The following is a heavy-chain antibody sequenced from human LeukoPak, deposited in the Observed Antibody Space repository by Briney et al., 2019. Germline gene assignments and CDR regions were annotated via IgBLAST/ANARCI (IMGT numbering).Heavy chain of an antibody. CDR1: GGTFSSYA. CDR3: ARSTGGYSSSWYDY. V-gene: IGHV1-69*13. J-gene: IGHJ4*02. CDR2: TIPIFGTA. Sequence: GASVKVSCKASGGTFSSYAISWVRQAPGQGLEWMGGTIPIFGTANYAQKFHGRVTITADESTSTAYMELSSLRSEDTAVYYCARSTGGYSSSWYDYWGQGTLVTVSS. D-gene: IGHD6-13*01.